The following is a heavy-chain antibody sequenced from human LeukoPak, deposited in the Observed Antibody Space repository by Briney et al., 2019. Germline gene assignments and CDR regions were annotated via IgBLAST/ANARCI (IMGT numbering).Heavy chain of an antibody. D-gene: IGHD1-26*01. V-gene: IGHV4-61*02. Sequence: TSETLSLTCTVSGDSISSGHYYWIWIRQPAGKGLEWIGRINSSGNTNYKPSLKSRVTISVDTSKSQFSLRLSSVTAADTAMYYCARAAGVIVGATIDYWGQGTLVTVSS. CDR3: ARAAGVIVGATIDY. J-gene: IGHJ4*02. CDR1: GDSISSGHYY. CDR2: INSSGNT.